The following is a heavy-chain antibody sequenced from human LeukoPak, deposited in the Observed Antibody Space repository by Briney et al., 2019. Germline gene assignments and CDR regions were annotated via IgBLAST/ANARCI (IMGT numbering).Heavy chain of an antibody. Sequence: ASVKVSCKASGGTFSSYAISWVRQAPGQGLEWMGGIIPIFGTANHAQKFQGRVTITADESTSTAYMELSSLRSEDTAVYYCARDGSSPLDYGDYGALDYWGQGTLVTVSS. CDR2: IIPIFGTA. CDR1: GGTFSSYA. CDR3: ARDGSSPLDYGDYGALDY. V-gene: IGHV1-69*13. D-gene: IGHD4-17*01. J-gene: IGHJ4*02.